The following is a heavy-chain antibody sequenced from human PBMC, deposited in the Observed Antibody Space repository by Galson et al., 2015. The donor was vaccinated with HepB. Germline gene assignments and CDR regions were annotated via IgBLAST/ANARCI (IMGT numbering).Heavy chain of an antibody. CDR3: ARDRYSSGWYPFDP. V-gene: IGHV4-61*02. CDR2: IYTSGST. J-gene: IGHJ5*02. D-gene: IGHD6-19*01. Sequence: TLSLTCTVSGGSISSGSYYWSWIRQPAGKGLEWIGRIYTSGSTNYNPSLKSRVTISVDTSKNQFSLKLSSVTAADTAVYYCARDRYSSGWYPFDPWGQGTLVTVSS. CDR1: GGSISSGSYY.